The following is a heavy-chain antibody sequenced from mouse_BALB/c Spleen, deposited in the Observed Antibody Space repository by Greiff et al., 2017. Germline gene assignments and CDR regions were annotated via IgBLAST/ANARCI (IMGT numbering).Heavy chain of an antibody. CDR3: ARHGGYYGSSYAAMDY. CDR2: IWSDGST. Sequence: VKLMESGPDLVAPSQSLSITCTVSGFSLTSYGVHWVRQPPGKGLEWLVVIWSDGSTTYNSALKSRLSISKDNSKSQVFLKMNSLQTDDTAMYYCARHGGYYGSSYAAMDYWGQGTSVTVSS. J-gene: IGHJ4*01. CDR1: GFSLTSYG. D-gene: IGHD1-1*01. V-gene: IGHV2-6-2*01.